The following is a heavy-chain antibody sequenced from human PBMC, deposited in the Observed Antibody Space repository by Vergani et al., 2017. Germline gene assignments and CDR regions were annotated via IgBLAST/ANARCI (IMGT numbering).Heavy chain of an antibody. CDR3: AKEGGGYCRGGTCYPEY. Sequence: VQLLESGGDLVQPGGSLRLSCTASGFIFSTYAMSWVRQAPGKGLEWVASIRSDESRRYYGDSMEGPFTISRDNSKNTLYLQMKSLRPEDTAVYYCAKEGGGYCRGGTCYPEYWGQGTLVIGSS. V-gene: IGHV3-30*02. D-gene: IGHD2-15*01. J-gene: IGHJ4*02. CDR2: IRSDESRR. CDR1: GFIFSTYA.